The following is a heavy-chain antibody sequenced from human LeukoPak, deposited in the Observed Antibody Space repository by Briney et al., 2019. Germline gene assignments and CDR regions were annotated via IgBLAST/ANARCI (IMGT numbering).Heavy chain of an antibody. CDR1: GGSISSSSYY. V-gene: IGHV4-39*01. Sequence: TSETLSLTCTVSGGSISSSSYYWGWIRQPPGKGLEWIGSIYYSGSTYYNPSLKSRVTISVDTSKNQFSLKLSSVTAADTAVYYCARHGGSEMATIHAFDIWGQGTMVTVSS. D-gene: IGHD5-24*01. CDR3: ARHGGSEMATIHAFDI. CDR2: IYYSGST. J-gene: IGHJ3*02.